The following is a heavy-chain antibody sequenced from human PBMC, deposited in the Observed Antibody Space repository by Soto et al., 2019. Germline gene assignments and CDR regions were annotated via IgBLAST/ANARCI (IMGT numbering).Heavy chain of an antibody. CDR3: ARASPVVTDV. CDR1: GGSISSGDYY. D-gene: IGHD5-18*01. V-gene: IGHV4-30-4*01. J-gene: IGHJ6*02. CDR2: IYYSGST. Sequence: QVQLQESGPGLVKPSQTLSLTCTVSGGSISSGDYYWSWIRQPPGKGLEWIGYIYYSGSTYYNPSLXRXXXIXXATSKTQFSLKLSSVTAAATAVYYCARASPVVTDVWGQGTTVTVSS.